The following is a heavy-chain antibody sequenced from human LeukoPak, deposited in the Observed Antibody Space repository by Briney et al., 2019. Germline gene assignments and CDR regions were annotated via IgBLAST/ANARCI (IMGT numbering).Heavy chain of an antibody. Sequence: GGTLRLSCAASGFTFSNYGMSWVRQAPGKGLEWVSAISGSGGSTYYADSVKGRFTISRDNSKNTLYLQMNSLRAEDTAVYYCAKGSGDSSSWYLLFGYWGQGTLVTVSS. J-gene: IGHJ4*02. D-gene: IGHD6-13*01. CDR2: ISGSGGST. CDR1: GFTFSNYG. V-gene: IGHV3-23*01. CDR3: AKGSGDSSSWYLLFGY.